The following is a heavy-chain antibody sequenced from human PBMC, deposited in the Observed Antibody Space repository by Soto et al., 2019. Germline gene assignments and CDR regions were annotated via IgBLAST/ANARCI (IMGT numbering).Heavy chain of an antibody. J-gene: IGHJ4*02. CDR1: GFALSSFD. Sequence: GGSLRLSCAASGFALSSFDMDWVRQAPGKGLEWVSYINMDGGSTHYAESVKGRFTISRDNGRNSLSLQMDSLRVEDTAVYYCVRDNSGLKDFDYWGQGTLVTVSS. CDR3: VRDNSGLKDFDY. D-gene: IGHD1-1*01. V-gene: IGHV3-48*01. CDR2: INMDGGST.